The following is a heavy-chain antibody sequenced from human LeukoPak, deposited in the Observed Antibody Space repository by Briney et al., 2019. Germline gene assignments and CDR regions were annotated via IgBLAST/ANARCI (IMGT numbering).Heavy chain of an antibody. Sequence: PGGSLRLSCAASGFTFSSHAMSWIRQAPGKGLEWVSAISDTGGSTYYADSVKGRFTVSRDNSKNTLYLQMDSLRAEDTAVHYCARVRDVYGQFDYWGQGTLVTVSS. CDR2: ISDTGGST. D-gene: IGHD5/OR15-5a*01. CDR1: GFTFSSHA. J-gene: IGHJ4*02. CDR3: ARVRDVYGQFDY. V-gene: IGHV3-23*01.